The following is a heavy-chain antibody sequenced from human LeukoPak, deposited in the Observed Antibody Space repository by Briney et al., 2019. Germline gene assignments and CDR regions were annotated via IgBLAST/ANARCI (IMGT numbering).Heavy chain of an antibody. V-gene: IGHV1-2*02. J-gene: IGHJ3*02. D-gene: IGHD4-17*01. CDR1: GYTFTGYY. Sequence: GASVKVSCKASGYTFTGYYMHWVRPAPGQGLEWMGWINPNSGGTNYAQTFHGRVTMTSDTSITTAYMELSRLRFDDTAVYYCARPRDYGDYDAFDIWGQGTMVTVSS. CDR2: INPNSGGT. CDR3: ARPRDYGDYDAFDI.